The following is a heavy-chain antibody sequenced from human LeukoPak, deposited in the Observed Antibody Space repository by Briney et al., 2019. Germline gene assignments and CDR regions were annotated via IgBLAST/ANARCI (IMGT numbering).Heavy chain of an antibody. D-gene: IGHD6-19*01. CDR2: INHSGST. CDR3: ARGGARRASQWLVPTY. V-gene: IGHV4-34*01. Sequence: SETLSLTCAVYGVSFSGYYWSWIRQPPGKGLEWMGEINHSGSTNYNPSLKSRVTISVDTSKNQFSLKLSSVTAADTAVYYCARGGARRASQWLVPTYWGQGTLVTVSS. CDR1: GVSFSGYY. J-gene: IGHJ4*02.